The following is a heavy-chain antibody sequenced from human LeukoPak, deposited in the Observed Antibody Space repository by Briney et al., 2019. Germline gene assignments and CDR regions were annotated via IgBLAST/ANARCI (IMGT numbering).Heavy chain of an antibody. Sequence: GGSLRLSCAASGFTFSSYGMHWVRQAPGKGLEWVALISYDADNKYYADSVKGRFTISRDSSKNTLYLQMNSLRAEDTAVYYCAKAASGNWNDVSDYWGQGTLVTVSS. V-gene: IGHV3-30*18. J-gene: IGHJ4*02. CDR2: ISYDADNK. CDR1: GFTFSSYG. D-gene: IGHD1-20*01. CDR3: AKAASGNWNDVSDY.